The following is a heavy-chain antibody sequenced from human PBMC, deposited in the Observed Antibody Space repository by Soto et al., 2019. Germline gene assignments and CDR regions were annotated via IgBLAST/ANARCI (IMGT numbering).Heavy chain of an antibody. D-gene: IGHD3-3*02. Sequence: EAQLLESGGGLVQPGGSLVLSCAASGFTFSSYAMSWVRQAPGKGLEWVSSISGGGNDAFYAVSVKGRFTISRDNSRNTLYLQMSSLRADDTAIYYCARSLFLASTDTEPFDYWGQGALVTVFS. V-gene: IGHV3-23*01. J-gene: IGHJ4*02. CDR1: GFTFSSYA. CDR3: ARSLFLASTDTEPFDY. CDR2: ISGGGNDA.